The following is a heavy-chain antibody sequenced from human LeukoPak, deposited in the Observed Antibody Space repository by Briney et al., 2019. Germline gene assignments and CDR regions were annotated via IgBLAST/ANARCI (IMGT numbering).Heavy chain of an antibody. D-gene: IGHD3-9*01. CDR1: GFTFSSYG. J-gene: IGHJ4*02. CDR2: IWYDGSNK. Sequence: GGSLRLSCAASGFTFSSYGMHWVRQAPGEGLEWVAVIWYDGSNKYYADSVKGRFTISRDNSKNTLYLQMNSLRAEDTAVYYCARDPDYDILTGYYFDYWGQGTLVTVSS. V-gene: IGHV3-33*01. CDR3: ARDPDYDILTGYYFDY.